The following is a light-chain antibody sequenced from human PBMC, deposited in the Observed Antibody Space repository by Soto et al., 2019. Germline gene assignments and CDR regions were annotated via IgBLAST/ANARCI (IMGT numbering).Light chain of an antibody. J-gene: IGKJ2*01. CDR2: WAS. CDR3: QQYYSTPYT. Sequence: DIVMTQSPDSLAVSLGERATINCKSRQSVLYSSNNKNYLAWYQQKPGQPPKLLIYWASTRESGVPDRFSGSGSWTDFTLTISSLQAEDWAVYYCQQYYSTPYTFGQGTKLEIK. V-gene: IGKV4-1*01. CDR1: QSVLYSSNNKNY.